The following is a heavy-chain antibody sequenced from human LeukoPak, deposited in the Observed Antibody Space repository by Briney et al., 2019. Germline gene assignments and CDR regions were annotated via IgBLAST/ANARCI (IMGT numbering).Heavy chain of an antibody. D-gene: IGHD3-10*01. CDR3: ARQAPLGSGTYGAFDI. CDR2: IYYTGST. CDR1: GGSISSYY. Sequence: PSETLSLTCTVSGGSISSYYWTWIRQPPGKGLEWIGYIYYTGSTNYNPSLQSRVTMSVDSSKNQFSVNLISVTAADTAVYYCARQAPLGSGTYGAFDIWGQGTVVTVPS. V-gene: IGHV4-59*08. J-gene: IGHJ3*02.